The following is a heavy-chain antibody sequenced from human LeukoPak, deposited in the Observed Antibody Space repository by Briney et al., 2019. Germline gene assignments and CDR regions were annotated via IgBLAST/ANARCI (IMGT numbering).Heavy chain of an antibody. CDR3: AREVSSYCSSTSCYYYYGMDV. D-gene: IGHD2-2*01. J-gene: IGHJ6*04. CDR2: INHSGST. CDR1: GGSFSGYY. Sequence: SETLSLTCAVYGGSFSGYYWSWIRQPPGKGLEWIGEINHSGSTNYNPSLKSRVTISVDTSRNQFSLKLSSVTAADGAVYYCAREVSSYCSSTSCYYYYGMDVWGKGTTVTVSS. V-gene: IGHV4-34*01.